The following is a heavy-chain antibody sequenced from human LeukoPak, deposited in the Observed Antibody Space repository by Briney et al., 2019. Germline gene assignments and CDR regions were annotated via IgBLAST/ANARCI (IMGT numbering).Heavy chain of an antibody. D-gene: IGHD5-18*01. V-gene: IGHV4-59*01. CDR2: IYYSGST. Sequence: TSETLSLTCTVSGGSISSYYWSWIRQPPGKGLERIGHIYYSGSTNYNPSLKSRLTISIDTSKNQFSLRLSSVTAADTAVYYCARGAAGYSYGWGQGTLVTVSS. CDR3: ARGAAGYSYG. CDR1: GGSISSYY. J-gene: IGHJ4*02.